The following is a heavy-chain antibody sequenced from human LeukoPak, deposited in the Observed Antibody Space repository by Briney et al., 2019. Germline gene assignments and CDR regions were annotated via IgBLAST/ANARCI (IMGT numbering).Heavy chain of an antibody. CDR3: ARLQSPDSPLDI. CDR2: ISDTGRTI. D-gene: IGHD5-24*01. CDR1: GFSFSDYF. J-gene: IGHJ3*02. V-gene: IGHV3-11*01. Sequence: PGGSLRLSCAASGFSFSDYFMTWIRQAPGKGLEWVSYISDTGRTIYYADSVRGRFTISRDNAKNSLFLQKDTLRAEDTAVYYCARLQSPDSPLDIWGQGTMVTVSS.